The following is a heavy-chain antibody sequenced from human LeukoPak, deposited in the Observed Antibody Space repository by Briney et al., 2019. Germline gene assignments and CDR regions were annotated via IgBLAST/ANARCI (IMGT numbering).Heavy chain of an antibody. Sequence: GGSLRLSCAASGFTFSSYAMSWVRQAPGKGLEWVSAISGSGGSTYYADSVKGRFTISRDNSKNTLYLQMNSLRAEDTAVYYCAKARVRGVTVVYYFDYWGQGTLVTVXS. D-gene: IGHD3-10*01. V-gene: IGHV3-23*01. CDR2: ISGSGGST. CDR3: AKARVRGVTVVYYFDY. CDR1: GFTFSSYA. J-gene: IGHJ4*02.